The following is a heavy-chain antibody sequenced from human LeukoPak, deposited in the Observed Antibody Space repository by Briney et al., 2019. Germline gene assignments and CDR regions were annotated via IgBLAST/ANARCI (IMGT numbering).Heavy chain of an antibody. V-gene: IGHV1-46*01. CDR1: AYTFTGYF. CDR2: INPSGGST. CDR3: ARDLGYSSSSAYYYYYMDV. D-gene: IGHD6-6*01. J-gene: IGHJ6*03. Sequence: ASVKVSCKASAYTFTGYFMHWLRQAPGQGLEWMGIINPSGGSTSYAQKFQGRVTMTRDMSTSTVYMELSSLRSEDTAVYYCARDLGYSSSSAYYYYYMDVWGKGTTVTVSS.